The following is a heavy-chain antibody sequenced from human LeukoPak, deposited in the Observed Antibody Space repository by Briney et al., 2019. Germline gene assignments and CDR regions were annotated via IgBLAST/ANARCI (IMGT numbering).Heavy chain of an antibody. D-gene: IGHD1-7*01. CDR3: AREELELGRRFDP. J-gene: IGHJ5*02. CDR1: GVSISDYY. CDR2: IYYSGST. Sequence: SETLSLTCAVSGVSISDYYWSWIRQPPGKGLEWIGYIYYSGSTNYNPSLKSRVTISVDTSKNQFSLKLSSVTAADTAVYYCAREELELGRRFDPWGQGTLVTVSS. V-gene: IGHV4-59*12.